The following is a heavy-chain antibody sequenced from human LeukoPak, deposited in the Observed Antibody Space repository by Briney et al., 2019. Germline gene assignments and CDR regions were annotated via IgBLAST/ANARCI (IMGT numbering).Heavy chain of an antibody. Sequence: SETLSLTCSVSGGSISSSSYYWDWIRQPPGKGLEWIGSIYYSGSTYYNPSLKSRVTISVDTSKNQFSLKLSSVTAADTAVYYCARDQPISFAFDIWGQGTMVTVSS. D-gene: IGHD3-3*01. V-gene: IGHV4-39*02. CDR2: IYYSGST. J-gene: IGHJ3*02. CDR3: ARDQPISFAFDI. CDR1: GGSISSSSYY.